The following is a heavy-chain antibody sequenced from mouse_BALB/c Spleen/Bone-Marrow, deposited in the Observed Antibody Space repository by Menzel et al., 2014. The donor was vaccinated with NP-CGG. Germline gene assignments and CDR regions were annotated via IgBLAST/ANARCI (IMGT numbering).Heavy chain of an antibody. J-gene: IGHJ4*01. Sequence: QVQLQQSGAELVKPGASVKMSCKASGYTFTSYWMHWVKQRPGQGLEWIGVIDPSDSYTSYNQEFKGKATLTVDTSSSTAYMQLSSLASEDSAVYYCTRRGYYAMDYWGQGTSVTVSS. CDR2: IDPSDSYT. CDR1: GYTFTSYW. CDR3: TRRGYYAMDY. V-gene: IGHV1S127*01.